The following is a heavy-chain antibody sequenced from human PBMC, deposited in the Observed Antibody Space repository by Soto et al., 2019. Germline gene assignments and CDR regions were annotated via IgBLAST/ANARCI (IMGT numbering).Heavy chain of an antibody. D-gene: IGHD2-2*01. Sequence: QVQLVQSGAEVKKPGSSVKVSCKASGGTFSSYVVSWVRQAPGQGLEWMGGIIPFFGTPNYAQGFQGRVTISVDESTSTVYMELSSLTSEDTAVYYCARAIVPALYYYYGMDVWGQGTTVTVSS. J-gene: IGHJ6*02. CDR2: IIPFFGTP. CDR1: GGTFSSYV. CDR3: ARAIVPALYYYYGMDV. V-gene: IGHV1-69*01.